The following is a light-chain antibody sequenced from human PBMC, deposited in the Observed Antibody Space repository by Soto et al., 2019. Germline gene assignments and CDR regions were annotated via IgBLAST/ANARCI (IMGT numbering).Light chain of an antibody. V-gene: IGKV1-8*01. CDR3: QQYYSYPRT. CDR1: QGIRSD. J-gene: IGKJ1*01. Sequence: AIRMTQSPSSFSASTGDRVTITCRASQGIRSDLAWYQQKPGKAPKLLIYAASTLQSGVASRFSGSGSGTDFTLTISCLQSEDFATYYCQQYYSYPRTFGQGTKVEIK. CDR2: AAS.